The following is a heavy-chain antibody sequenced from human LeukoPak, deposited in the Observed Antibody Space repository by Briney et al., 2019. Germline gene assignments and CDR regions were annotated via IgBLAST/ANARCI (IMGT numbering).Heavy chain of an antibody. V-gene: IGHV1-69*05. J-gene: IGHJ3*02. D-gene: IGHD2-21*01. CDR2: IIPIFGTA. CDR1: GGTFSSYA. CDR3: ARPVGDYCLFDAFDI. Sequence: GASVKVSCKASGGTFSSYAISWVRQAPGQGLEWMGGIIPIFGTANYAQKFQGRVTITTDESTSTAYMELSSLRSEDTAVYYCARPVGDYCLFDAFDIWGQGTMVTVSS.